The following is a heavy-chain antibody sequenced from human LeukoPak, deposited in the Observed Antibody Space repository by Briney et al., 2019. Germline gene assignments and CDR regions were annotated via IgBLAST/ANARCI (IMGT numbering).Heavy chain of an antibody. J-gene: IGHJ4*02. CDR3: AREMSSGWSGGFDY. V-gene: IGHV3-30-3*01. D-gene: IGHD6-19*01. CDR1: GFTFSSYA. Sequence: GGSLRLSCAASGFTFSSYAMHWVRQAPGKGLEWVAVISYDGSNKYYADSVKGRFTISRDNSKNTLYLQMNSLRAEDTAVYYCAREMSSGWSGGFDYWGQGTLVTVSS. CDR2: ISYDGSNK.